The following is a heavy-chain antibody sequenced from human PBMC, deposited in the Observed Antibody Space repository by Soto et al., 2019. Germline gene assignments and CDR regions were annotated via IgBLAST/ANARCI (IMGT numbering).Heavy chain of an antibody. CDR3: ARTNTNYYDSSGYSWFDP. Sequence: ASVKVSCKASGYTFTSYGISWVRQAPGQGLEWMGWISAYNGNTNYAQKLQGRVTMTTDTSTSTAYMELRGLRSDDTAVYYCARTNTNYYDSSGYSWFDPWGQGTLVTVSS. D-gene: IGHD3-22*01. CDR1: GYTFTSYG. J-gene: IGHJ5*02. CDR2: ISAYNGNT. V-gene: IGHV1-18*01.